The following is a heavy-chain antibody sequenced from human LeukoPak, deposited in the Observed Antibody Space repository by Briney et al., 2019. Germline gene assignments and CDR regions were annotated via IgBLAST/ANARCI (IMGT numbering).Heavy chain of an antibody. CDR1: GGSISSYY. V-gene: IGHV4-4*07. CDR3: ARDEKEAPYYDFWSGYYGNWFDP. J-gene: IGHJ5*02. Sequence: SETLSLTCTVSGGSISSYYWSWIRQPAGKGLEWIGRINTSGSTNYNPSLKSRVTMSVDTSKNQFSLKLSSVTAADTAVYYCARDEKEAPYYDFWSGYYGNWFDPWGQGTLVTVSS. D-gene: IGHD3-3*01. CDR2: INTSGST.